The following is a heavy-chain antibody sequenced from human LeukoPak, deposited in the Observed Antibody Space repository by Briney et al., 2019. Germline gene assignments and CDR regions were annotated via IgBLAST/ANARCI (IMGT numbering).Heavy chain of an antibody. CDR3: ATAGSYRFDY. Sequence: GGSLRLSCVASGFTFSNYWMHWVRQAPGKGLVWVSRMNSDGSTINYADSVKGRFTISRDNAKSTLYLQMNSLRAEDTAVYYCATAGSYRFDYWGQGALVTVSS. J-gene: IGHJ4*02. CDR1: GFTFSNYW. D-gene: IGHD1-26*01. V-gene: IGHV3-74*01. CDR2: MNSDGSTI.